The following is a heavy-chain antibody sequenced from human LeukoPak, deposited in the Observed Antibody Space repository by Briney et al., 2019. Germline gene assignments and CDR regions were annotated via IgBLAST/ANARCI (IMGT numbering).Heavy chain of an antibody. J-gene: IGHJ4*02. V-gene: IGHV1-46*01. CDR1: GYTFTSYY. Sequence: GASVKVSCKASGYTFTSYYMHWVRQAPGQGLEWMGIINPSGGSTSYAQKFQGRVTMTRDTSTSTVYMELSSLRSEDAAVYYCARDLGVVVIPTGEYYFDYWGQGTLVTVSS. D-gene: IGHD3-22*01. CDR2: INPSGGST. CDR3: ARDLGVVVIPTGEYYFDY.